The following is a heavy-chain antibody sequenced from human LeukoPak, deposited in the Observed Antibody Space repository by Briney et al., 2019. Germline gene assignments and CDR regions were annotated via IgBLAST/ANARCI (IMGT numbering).Heavy chain of an antibody. Sequence: GGALRLSCAASGFSITTYWTHLVRQAPGKGLVWVSRIKADGSSATYADSVKGRFTISRDNAKNKLYLQMNSLRVEDTAVYYCAREILPSYAFDIWGQGTLVTVS. CDR2: IKADGSSA. D-gene: IGHD2/OR15-2a*01. CDR1: GFSITTYW. J-gene: IGHJ3*02. CDR3: AREILPSYAFDI. V-gene: IGHV3-74*01.